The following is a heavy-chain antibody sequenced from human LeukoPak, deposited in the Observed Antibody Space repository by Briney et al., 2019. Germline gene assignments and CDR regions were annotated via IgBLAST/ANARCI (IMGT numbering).Heavy chain of an antibody. D-gene: IGHD6-19*01. CDR1: GGSFSGYY. CDR2: INHSGST. V-gene: IGHV4-34*01. CDR3: ARNQIAVAIYNWFDP. J-gene: IGHJ5*02. Sequence: SETLSLTCAVYGGSFSGYYWSWIRQPPGKGLEWIGEINHSGSTNYNPSLKSRVTISVDTSKNQFSLKLSSVTAADTAVYYCARNQIAVAIYNWFDPWGQGTLVTVSS.